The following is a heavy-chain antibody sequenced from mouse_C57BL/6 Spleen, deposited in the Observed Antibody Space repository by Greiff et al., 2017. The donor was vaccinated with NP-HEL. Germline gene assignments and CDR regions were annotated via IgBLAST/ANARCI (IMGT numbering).Heavy chain of an antibody. CDR3: ARSGDYDWFAY. CDR2: IYPGSGNT. J-gene: IGHJ3*01. CDR1: GYSFTSYY. D-gene: IGHD2-4*01. V-gene: IGHV1-66*01. Sequence: VQLKQSGPELVKPGASVKISCKASGYSFTSYYIHWVKQRPGQGLEWIGWIYPGSGNTKYNEKFKGKATLTADTSSSTAYMQLSSLTSEDSAVYYCARSGDYDWFAYWGQGTLVTVSA.